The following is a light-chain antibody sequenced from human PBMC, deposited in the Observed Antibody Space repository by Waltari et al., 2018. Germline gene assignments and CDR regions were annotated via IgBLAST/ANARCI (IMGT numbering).Light chain of an antibody. CDR3: QQYNNWLYT. CDR2: GTS. CDR1: QSVGSN. J-gene: IGKJ2*01. Sequence: IVMTQSPATLSVSPGERATLSCRASQSVGSNLAWYQQKPGQPPRLLIYGTSTRATGIPARFTDSGSGTEFTLIISSLQSEDFAVYYCQQYNNWLYTFGQGTKVEIK. V-gene: IGKV3-15*01.